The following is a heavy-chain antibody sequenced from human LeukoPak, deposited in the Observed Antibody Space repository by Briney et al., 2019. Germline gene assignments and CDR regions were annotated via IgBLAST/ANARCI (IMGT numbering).Heavy chain of an antibody. Sequence: PGGSLRLSCAASGFTLSSYWMHWVRQAPGKGLVWVSRINSDGSSTTYADSVKGRFTISRDNAKNTLYLQMNTLRAEDTAVYYCAMQQRYASDIWGQGTMVTVSS. CDR3: AMQQRYASDI. D-gene: IGHD6-13*01. CDR2: INSDGSST. CDR1: GFTLSSYW. V-gene: IGHV3-74*01. J-gene: IGHJ3*02.